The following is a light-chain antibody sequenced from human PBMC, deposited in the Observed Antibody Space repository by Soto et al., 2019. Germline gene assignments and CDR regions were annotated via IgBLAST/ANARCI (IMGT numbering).Light chain of an antibody. J-gene: IGLJ2*01. CDR2: EDN. Sequence: NFMLTQPHSVSESPGKTVTISCTGSSGSIASNYVQWYQQRPGSAPTTVIYEDNQRPSGVSDRFSGSIDSSSNSASLTISGLKTEDEADYYCQSFDTSNYVVFGGGTKLTVL. CDR1: SGSIASNY. V-gene: IGLV6-57*02. CDR3: QSFDTSNYVV.